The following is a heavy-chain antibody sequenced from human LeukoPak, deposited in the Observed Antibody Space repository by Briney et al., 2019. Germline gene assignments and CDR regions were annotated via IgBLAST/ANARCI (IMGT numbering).Heavy chain of an antibody. V-gene: IGHV3-9*01. CDR2: ISWNSGSL. CDR3: VKGRCDGGCHTREFDY. J-gene: IGHJ4*02. D-gene: IGHD2-21*02. CDR1: GFSFGDFA. Sequence: PGRSLRLSCAASGFSFGDFAVHWVRQVPGKGLEWVSGISWNSGSLGYADSVRGRFTVSRDNANNFLYLQMNSLTPEDTALYYCVKGRCDGGCHTREFDYWGQGTLVTVSS.